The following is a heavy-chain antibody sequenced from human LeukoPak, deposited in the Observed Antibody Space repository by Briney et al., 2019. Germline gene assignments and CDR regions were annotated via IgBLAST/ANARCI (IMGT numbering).Heavy chain of an antibody. CDR1: GGSISSYY. CDR2: ISYSEST. Sequence: PSGTLSLTCTVSGGSISSYYWSWIRQSPGKGLEWIGYISYSESTNYNPSLKSRVTISVDTSKNQFSLKLSSVTAADTAVYYCARGDTAMAPSDYYYYYGMDVWGQGTTVTVSS. V-gene: IGHV4-59*01. J-gene: IGHJ6*02. CDR3: ARGDTAMAPSDYYYYYGMDV. D-gene: IGHD5-18*01.